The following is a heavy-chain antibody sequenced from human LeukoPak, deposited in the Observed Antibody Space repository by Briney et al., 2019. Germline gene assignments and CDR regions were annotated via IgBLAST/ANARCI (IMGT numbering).Heavy chain of an antibody. Sequence: PGGSLRLSCAASRFTFSDYYMSWIRQAPGKGLEWVSYISSSSSYTNYADSVKGRFTISRDNAKNSLYLQTNSLRAEDTAVYYCARVSCSGGSCYYFDCWGQGTLVTVSS. V-gene: IGHV3-11*06. J-gene: IGHJ4*02. CDR1: RFTFSDYY. D-gene: IGHD2-15*01. CDR2: ISSSSSYT. CDR3: ARVSCSGGSCYYFDC.